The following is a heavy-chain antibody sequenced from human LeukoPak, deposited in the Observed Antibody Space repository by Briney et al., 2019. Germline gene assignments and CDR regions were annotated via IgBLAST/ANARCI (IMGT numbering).Heavy chain of an antibody. CDR1: GGTFSSYA. D-gene: IGHD6-6*01. Sequence: SVKVSCKASGGTFSSYAISWVRQAPGQGLEWMGGIIPIFGTANYAQRFQGRVTITTDESTSTAYMELSSLRSEDTAVYYCARRYSSSPAAFDIWGQGTMVTVSS. J-gene: IGHJ3*02. V-gene: IGHV1-69*05. CDR3: ARRYSSSPAAFDI. CDR2: IIPIFGTA.